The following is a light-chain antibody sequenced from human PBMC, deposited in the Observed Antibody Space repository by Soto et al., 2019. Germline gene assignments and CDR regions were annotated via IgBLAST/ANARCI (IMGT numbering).Light chain of an antibody. V-gene: IGKV3-15*01. CDR3: QQYNKWTYT. J-gene: IGKJ2*01. Sequence: EIVMTQSPATLSVSPGETVNLSCRASQSVSSNFAWYRQKPGQAPTLVIYRASTRATGIPARFSGSGSGTEFTLTISGLQSEDFAVYYCQQYNKWTYTFGQGTKLEIK. CDR1: QSVSSN. CDR2: RAS.